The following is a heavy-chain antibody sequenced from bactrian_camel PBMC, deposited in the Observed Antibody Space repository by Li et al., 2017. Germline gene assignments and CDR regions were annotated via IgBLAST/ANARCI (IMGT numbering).Heavy chain of an antibody. CDR1: GFTFDSSD. Sequence: HVQLVESGGGSVQAGGSLRLSCTATESGFTFDSSDVGWYRRDSHNECELISSLKSDGSTYSADSVKGRFTISRDNAKNTLYLQMNSLKTEDTAVYYCSTDYVTALVRPSPPRSQGTQVTVS. D-gene: IGHD1*01. J-gene: IGHJ4*01. V-gene: IGHV3S55*01. CDR2: LKSDGST.